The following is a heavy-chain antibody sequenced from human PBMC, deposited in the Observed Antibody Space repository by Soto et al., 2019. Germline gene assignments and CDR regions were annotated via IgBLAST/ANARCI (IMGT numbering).Heavy chain of an antibody. CDR2: IYYSGST. D-gene: IGHD3-10*01. J-gene: IGHJ6*02. Sequence: QLQLQESGPGLVKPSETLSLTCTVSGGSISSSSYYWGWIRQPPGKGLEWIGSIYYSGSTYYNPSLKSRVTISVDTSKNKFSLKLSSVTAADTAVYYCARQVRVLWFGLGYGMDVWGQGTTVTVSS. V-gene: IGHV4-39*01. CDR3: ARQVRVLWFGLGYGMDV. CDR1: GGSISSSSYY.